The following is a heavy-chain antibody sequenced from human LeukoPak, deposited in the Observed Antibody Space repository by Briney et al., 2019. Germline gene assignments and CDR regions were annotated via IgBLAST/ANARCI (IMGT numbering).Heavy chain of an antibody. D-gene: IGHD5-18*01. Sequence: PSETLSLTCAVYGGSFSGYYWSWIRQPPGKGLEWIGEINHSGSTNYNPSLKSRVTISVDTSKNQFSLKLSSVTAADTGVYYCASRQGYSYGPRDYWGQGTLVTVSS. CDR3: ASRQGYSYGPRDY. CDR1: GGSFSGYY. V-gene: IGHV4-34*01. CDR2: INHSGST. J-gene: IGHJ4*02.